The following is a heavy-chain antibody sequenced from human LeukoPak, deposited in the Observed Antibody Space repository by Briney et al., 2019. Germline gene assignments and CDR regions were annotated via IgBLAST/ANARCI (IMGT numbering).Heavy chain of an antibody. CDR2: IYYSGST. V-gene: IGHV4-31*03. CDR3: ARGHRLGYCSSTSCYLGDWFDP. CDR1: GGSSSSGGYY. Sequence: SETLSLTCTVSGGSSSSGGYYWSWIRQHPGKGLEWIGYIYYSGSTYYNPSLKSRVTISVDTSKNQFSLKLSSVTAADTAVYYCARGHRLGYCSSTSCYLGDWFDPWGQGTLVTVSS. D-gene: IGHD2-2*01. J-gene: IGHJ5*02.